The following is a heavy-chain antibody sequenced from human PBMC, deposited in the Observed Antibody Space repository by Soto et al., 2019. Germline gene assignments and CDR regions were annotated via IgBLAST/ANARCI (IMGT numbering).Heavy chain of an antibody. D-gene: IGHD3-10*01. CDR3: AREQHNYYGSGSTANWFDP. V-gene: IGHV1-8*01. CDR1: GYTFTSYD. Sequence: ASVKVSCKASGYTFTSYDINWVRQATGQGLEWMGWMNPNSGNTGYAQKFQGRVTMTRNTSISTAYMELSGLRSEDTAVYYCAREQHNYYGSGSTANWFDPWGQGTLVTVSS. J-gene: IGHJ5*02. CDR2: MNPNSGNT.